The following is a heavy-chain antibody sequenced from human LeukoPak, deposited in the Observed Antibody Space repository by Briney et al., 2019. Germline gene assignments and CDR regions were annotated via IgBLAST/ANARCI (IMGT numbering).Heavy chain of an antibody. J-gene: IGHJ4*02. D-gene: IGHD2-15*01. CDR2: IIPILGIA. CDR1: GGTFSSYA. V-gene: IGHV1-69*04. Sequence: SVKVSCKASGGTFSSYAISWVRQAPGQGLEWMGRIIPILGIANYARKFQGRVTITADKSTSTAYMELRSLRSDDTAVYYCARGWGYCSGGSCYPPSFDYWGQGTLVTVSS. CDR3: ARGWGYCSGGSCYPPSFDY.